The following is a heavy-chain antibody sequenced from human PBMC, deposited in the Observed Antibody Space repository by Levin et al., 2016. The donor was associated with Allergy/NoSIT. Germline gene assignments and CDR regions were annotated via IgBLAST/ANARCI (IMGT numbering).Heavy chain of an antibody. CDR2: IIPILGIA. CDR1: GGTFSSYA. J-gene: IGHJ4*02. CDR3: ARESDCSSTSCYLDFDY. D-gene: IGHD2-2*01. V-gene: IGHV1-69*04. Sequence: SVKVSCKASGGTFSSYAISWVRQAPGQGLEWMGRIIPILGIANYAQKFQGRVTITADKSTSTAYTELSSLRSEDTAVYYCARESDCSSTSCYLDFDYWGQGTLVTVSS.